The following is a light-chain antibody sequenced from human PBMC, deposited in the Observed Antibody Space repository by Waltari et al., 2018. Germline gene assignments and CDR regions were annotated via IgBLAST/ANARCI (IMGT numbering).Light chain of an antibody. V-gene: IGLV2-14*03. CDR2: DVT. CDR3: SSYTTTNILV. Sequence: SALTQPASVSGSPGQSITISCTGTRRDVGSSNYVSWYQQHPGEAPKLIIYDVTDRPSGVSSRFSGSKSSNTASLTISGLLAEDEADYYCSSYTTTNILVFGGGTRLTVL. J-gene: IGLJ3*02. CDR1: RRDVGSSNY.